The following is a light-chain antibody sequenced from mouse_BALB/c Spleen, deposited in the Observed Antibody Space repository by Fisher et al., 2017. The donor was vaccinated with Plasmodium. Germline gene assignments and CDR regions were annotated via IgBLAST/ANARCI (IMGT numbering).Light chain of an antibody. V-gene: IGKV5-43*01. Sequence: DIVLTQSPVTPSVTPGDSVSLSCRASQSINNNLHWYQQKSHESPRLLINYTSQSISGIPSRFSGSGSGTDFTLSINSVETEDFGMYFCQQSNSWPLTFGAGTKLELK. J-gene: IGKJ5*01. CDR1: QSINNN. CDR2: YTS. CDR3: QQSNSWPLT.